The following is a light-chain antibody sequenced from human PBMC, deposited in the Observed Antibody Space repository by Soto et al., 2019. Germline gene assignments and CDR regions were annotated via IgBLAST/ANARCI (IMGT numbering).Light chain of an antibody. V-gene: IGKV3-20*01. CDR1: QSVSSTY. CDR2: GAS. CDR3: QHYGSSLWT. Sequence: EIVLTQSPGTLSLSPGERATLSCRASQSVSSTYLAWYQQKRGQAPRLLIYGASSRATGIQDRFSGSGSGTDFTLNISRLEPEDFAVYYCQHYGSSLWTFGQGTKVEIK. J-gene: IGKJ1*01.